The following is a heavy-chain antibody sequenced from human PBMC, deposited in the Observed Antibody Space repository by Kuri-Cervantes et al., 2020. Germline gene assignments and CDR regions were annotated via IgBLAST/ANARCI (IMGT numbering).Heavy chain of an antibody. D-gene: IGHD4-17*01. Sequence: GGSLRLSCAASGFTFSSYGMHWVRQAPGKGLEWVAVISYDGNKKYYADSVKGRFTISRDNSKNTLYLQMNSLRAEDTALYYCAKVEVTTENFDYWGQGTLVTVSS. CDR1: GFTFSSYG. CDR3: AKVEVTTENFDY. J-gene: IGHJ4*02. V-gene: IGHV3-30*18. CDR2: ISYDGNKK.